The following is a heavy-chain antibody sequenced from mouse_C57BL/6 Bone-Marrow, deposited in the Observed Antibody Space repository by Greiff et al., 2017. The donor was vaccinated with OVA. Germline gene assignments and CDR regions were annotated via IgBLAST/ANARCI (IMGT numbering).Heavy chain of an antibody. CDR2: IYPGSGST. J-gene: IGHJ1*03. CDR3: ARETGLLRWWYFDV. Sequence: VQLQQPGAELVKPGASVKMSCKASGYTFTSYWITWVKQRPGQGLEWIGDIYPGSGSTNYNEKFKSKATLTVDTSSSTAYMHLSSLTSEDSAVYYCARETGLLRWWYFDVWGTGTTVTVSS. D-gene: IGHD1-1*01. V-gene: IGHV1-55*01. CDR1: GYTFTSYW.